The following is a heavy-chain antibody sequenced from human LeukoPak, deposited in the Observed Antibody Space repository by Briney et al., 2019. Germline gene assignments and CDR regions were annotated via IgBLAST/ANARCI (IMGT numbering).Heavy chain of an antibody. V-gene: IGHV3-66*01. D-gene: IGHD3-16*01. CDR1: GFTVRNNY. CDR3: ATHSGGY. CDR2: IYSGGST. Sequence: PGGSLRLSCAASGFTVRNNYMSWVRQAPGKELEWASLIYSGGSTYYADSVKGRFTISRDNSKNTLYLQMNSLRAEDTAVYYCATHSGGYWGQGTLVTVSS. J-gene: IGHJ4*02.